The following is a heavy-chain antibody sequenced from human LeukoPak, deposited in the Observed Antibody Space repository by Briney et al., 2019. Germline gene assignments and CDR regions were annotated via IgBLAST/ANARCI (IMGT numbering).Heavy chain of an antibody. V-gene: IGHV3-23*01. CDR3: AKDHTITAMGSHFDY. CDR1: GFTFSSYA. D-gene: IGHD5-18*01. Sequence: GRSLRLSCAASGFTFSSYAMSWVRQAPGKGLEWVSAISGSGGSTYYADSVKGRFTISRDNSKNTLYLQMNSLRAEDTAVYYCAKDHTITAMGSHFDYWGQGTLVTVSS. J-gene: IGHJ4*02. CDR2: ISGSGGST.